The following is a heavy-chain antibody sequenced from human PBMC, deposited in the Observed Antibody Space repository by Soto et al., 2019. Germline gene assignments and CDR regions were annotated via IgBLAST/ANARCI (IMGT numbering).Heavy chain of an antibody. CDR1: GFTFGDYA. J-gene: IGHJ6*02. CDR3: TRDGDVLLWFGELSPTYYYYGMDV. D-gene: IGHD3-10*01. CDR2: IRSKAYGGTT. V-gene: IGHV3-49*03. Sequence: GGSLRLSCTASGFTFGDYAMSWFRQAPGKGLEWVGFIRSKAYGGTTEYAASVKGRFTISRDDSKSIAYLQMNSLKTEDTAVYYCTRDGDVLLWFGELSPTYYYYGMDVWGQGTTVTVSS.